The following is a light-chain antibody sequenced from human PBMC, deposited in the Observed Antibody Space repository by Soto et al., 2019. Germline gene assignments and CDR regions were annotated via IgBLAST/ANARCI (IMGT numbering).Light chain of an antibody. V-gene: IGKV1-5*02. J-gene: IGKJ1*01. CDR2: DAS. CDR3: QQYNSYPWT. CDR1: QSISSW. Sequence: FQLPRFPSPLSALVEDKVTIICRPSQSISSWLAWYQQKPGKAPKLLIYDASSLESGVPSRFSGSGSGTEFTLTISSLQPDDFATYYCQQYNSYPWTFGQGTKVDIX.